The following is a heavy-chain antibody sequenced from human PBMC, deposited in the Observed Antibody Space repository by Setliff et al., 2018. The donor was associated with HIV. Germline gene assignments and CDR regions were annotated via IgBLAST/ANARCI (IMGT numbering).Heavy chain of an antibody. CDR2: IYYSGST. J-gene: IGHJ3*02. Sequence: SLTCTVSGASISSSSYYWDWIRQPPGKGLEWIGSIYYSGSTYYNPSLKRRVTISVDTSKNQFSLKLSSVTAADTAVYYCARRSSWYGDAFDIWGQGTMVTVSS. V-gene: IGHV4-39*01. CDR3: ARRSSWYGDAFDI. D-gene: IGHD6-13*01. CDR1: GASISSSSYY.